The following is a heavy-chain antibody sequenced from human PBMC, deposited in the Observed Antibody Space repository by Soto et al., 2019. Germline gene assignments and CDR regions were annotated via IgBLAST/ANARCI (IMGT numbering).Heavy chain of an antibody. Sequence: GGSLRLSCAASGFTFSSYGMHWVRQAPGKGLEWVAVISYDGSNKYYADSVKGRFTISRDNSKNTLYLQMNSLRAEDTAVYYCAKDGWKTQKTYYYGSGSYYNGPKMAKDYYYYMDVWGKGTTVTVSS. CDR2: ISYDGSNK. V-gene: IGHV3-30*18. J-gene: IGHJ6*03. CDR3: AKDGWKTQKTYYYGSGSYYNGPKMAKDYYYYMDV. CDR1: GFTFSSYG. D-gene: IGHD3-10*01.